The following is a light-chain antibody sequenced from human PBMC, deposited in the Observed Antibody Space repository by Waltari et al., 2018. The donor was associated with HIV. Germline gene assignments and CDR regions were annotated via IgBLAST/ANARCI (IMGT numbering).Light chain of an antibody. Sequence: QSVLTQPPSLAGAPGQPVTISCPGTSSNIGAAYQVPLYQQLPGTAPKLLIYGNTIRPSGVPDRFSGSKSGTSASLAITGLQADDEADYYCQSYDSSLSAWVFGGGTKLTVL. CDR1: SSNIGAAYQ. CDR2: GNT. J-gene: IGLJ3*02. V-gene: IGLV1-40*01. CDR3: QSYDSSLSAWV.